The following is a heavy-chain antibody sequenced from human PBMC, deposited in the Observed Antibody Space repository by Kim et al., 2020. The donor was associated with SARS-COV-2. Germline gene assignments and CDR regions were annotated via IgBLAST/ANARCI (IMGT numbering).Heavy chain of an antibody. CDR1: GFTFSSYS. D-gene: IGHD3-22*01. V-gene: IGHV3-21*01. Sequence: GGSLRLSCAASGFTFSSYSMNWVRQAPGKGLEWVSSISSSSSYIYYADSVKGRFTISRDNAKNSLYLQMNSLRAEDTAVYYCARGSYYDSSGYVRDYWGQGTLVTVSS. CDR3: ARGSYYDSSGYVRDY. J-gene: IGHJ4*02. CDR2: ISSSSSYI.